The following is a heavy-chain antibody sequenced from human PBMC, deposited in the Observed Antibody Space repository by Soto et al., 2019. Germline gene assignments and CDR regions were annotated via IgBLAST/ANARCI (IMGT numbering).Heavy chain of an antibody. D-gene: IGHD2-2*01. Sequence: SVKVSCKASGGTFSSYTISWVRQAPGQGLEWMGRIIPILGIANYAQKIQGRVTINADKSTSTAYIELSSLRSEDTAVYYCERDGSSDIVVVPADSNDAFDIWGQGTMVTVSS. V-gene: IGHV1-69*04. J-gene: IGHJ3*02. CDR3: ERDGSSDIVVVPADSNDAFDI. CDR2: IIPILGIA. CDR1: GGTFSSYT.